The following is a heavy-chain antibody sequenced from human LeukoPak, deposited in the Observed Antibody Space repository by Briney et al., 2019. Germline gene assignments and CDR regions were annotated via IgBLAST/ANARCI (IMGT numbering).Heavy chain of an antibody. CDR3: AREKGGDYGIARWFDP. D-gene: IGHD4-17*01. CDR1: GDSVSSNSAA. CDR2: TYYRSKWYN. Sequence: SQTLSLTCAISGDSVSSNSAAWNWIRQSPSRGLEWLGRTYYRSKWYNDYAVSVKSRITINPDTSKNQLSLQLNSVTPEDTAVYYCAREKGGDYGIARWFDPWGQGTLVTVSS. V-gene: IGHV6-1*01. J-gene: IGHJ5*02.